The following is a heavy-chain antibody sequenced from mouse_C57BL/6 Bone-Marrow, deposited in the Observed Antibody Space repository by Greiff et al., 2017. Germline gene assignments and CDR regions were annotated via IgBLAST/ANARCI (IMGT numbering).Heavy chain of an antibody. CDR1: GYTFTDYE. V-gene: IGHV1-15*01. CDR2: IDPETGGT. J-gene: IGHJ2*01. CDR3: TRGENGYDDY. Sequence: QVQLQQSGAELVRPGASVTLSCKASGYTFTDYEMHWVKQTPVHGLEWIGAIDPETGGTAYKQKFKGKAILTADKSSSTAYMELRSLPSEDSAVYYCTRGENGYDDYWGQGTTLTVSS. D-gene: IGHD2-2*01.